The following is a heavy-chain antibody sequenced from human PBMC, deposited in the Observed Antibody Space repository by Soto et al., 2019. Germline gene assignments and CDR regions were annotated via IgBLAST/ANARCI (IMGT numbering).Heavy chain of an antibody. CDR3: ARGDSVTSYWFDP. CDR1: GGSISSGGYT. CDR2: IYYSGST. Sequence: QVQLQESGPGLVKPSQTLSLTCTVSGGSISSGGYTWRWIRQHPGKGLEWIGYIYYSGSTYYNPSLKSRVTVSVDSSKNQFSRKLSSVTAADTAVYYGARGDSVTSYWFDPWVQGTLVTVSS. D-gene: IGHD4-17*01. V-gene: IGHV4-31*03. J-gene: IGHJ5*02.